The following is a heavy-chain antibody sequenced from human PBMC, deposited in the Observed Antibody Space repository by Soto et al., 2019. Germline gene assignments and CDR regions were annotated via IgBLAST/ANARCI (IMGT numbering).Heavy chain of an antibody. D-gene: IGHD3-3*01. J-gene: IGHJ3*02. CDR1: GGSISSSSYY. CDR3: ARRGAYREFWSGYVDAFDI. CDR2: IYYSGST. V-gene: IGHV4-39*01. Sequence: SETLSLTCTVSGGSISSSSYYWGWIRQPPGKGLEWIGSIYYSGSTYYNPSLKSRVTISVDTSKNQSSLKLSSVTAADTAVYYCARRGAYREFWSGYVDAFDIWGQGTMVTVSS.